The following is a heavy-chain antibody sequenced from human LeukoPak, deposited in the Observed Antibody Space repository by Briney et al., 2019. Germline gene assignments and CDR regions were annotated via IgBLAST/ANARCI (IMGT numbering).Heavy chain of an antibody. Sequence: GASVKVSCQVFGYTLNELSMHWVRQTPGEGLEWMVSFDPEDGDAIYAQKFQGRVTMTEDTVTDTASMELSRLTSEDTAVYYCTIPNRAFSGAFEIWGRGTMVTVSS. J-gene: IGHJ3*02. CDR3: TIPNRAFSGAFEI. D-gene: IGHD1-26*01. CDR1: GYTLNELS. V-gene: IGHV1-24*01. CDR2: FDPEDGDA.